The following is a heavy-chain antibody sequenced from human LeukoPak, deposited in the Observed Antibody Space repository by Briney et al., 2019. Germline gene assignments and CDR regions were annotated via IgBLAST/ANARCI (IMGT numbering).Heavy chain of an antibody. J-gene: IGHJ4*02. CDR3: ARGDCSSTSCYVDCTL. CDR1: GGTFSSYA. D-gene: IGHD2-2*01. V-gene: IGHV1-69*05. Sequence: SVKVSCKASGGTFSSYAISWVRQAPGQGLEWMGGIIPIFGTANYAQKFQGRVTITTDESTSTAYMEPSSLRSEDTAVYYCARGDCSSTSCYVDCTLWGQGTLVTVSS. CDR2: IIPIFGTA.